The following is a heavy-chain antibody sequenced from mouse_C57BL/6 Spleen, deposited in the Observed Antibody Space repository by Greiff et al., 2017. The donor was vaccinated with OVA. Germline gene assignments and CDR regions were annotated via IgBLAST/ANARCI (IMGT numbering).Heavy chain of an antibody. CDR1: GFTFTDYY. Sequence: EVQLVESGGGLVQPGGSLSLSCAASGFTFTDYYMSWVRQPPGKALEWLGFIRNKANGYTTEYSASVKGRFTISRDNSQSILYLQMNALRAEDSATYYCARSGSNYDAMDYWGQGTSVTVSS. V-gene: IGHV7-3*01. CDR2: IRNKANGYTT. J-gene: IGHJ4*01. CDR3: ARSGSNYDAMDY. D-gene: IGHD2-5*01.